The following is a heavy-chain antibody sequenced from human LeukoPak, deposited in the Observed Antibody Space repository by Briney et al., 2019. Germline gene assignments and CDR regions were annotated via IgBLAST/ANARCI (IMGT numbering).Heavy chain of an antibody. Sequence: PGRSLRLSCAASGFTFSTYGMHWVRQAPGKGLEWVAVIWYDGSNEDYADSVKGRLTISRDNSKNTLYLQMNSLRAEDTAVYYCARGYCSGGNCYYGYWGQGTLVTVSS. CDR3: ARGYCSGGNCYYGY. D-gene: IGHD2-15*01. CDR2: IWYDGSNE. J-gene: IGHJ4*02. CDR1: GFTFSTYG. V-gene: IGHV3-33*01.